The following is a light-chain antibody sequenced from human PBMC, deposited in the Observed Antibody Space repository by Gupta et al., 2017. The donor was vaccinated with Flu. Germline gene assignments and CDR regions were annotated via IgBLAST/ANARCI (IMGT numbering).Light chain of an antibody. Sequence: DFQMTQSPSTLSASVGDRVTITCRASQTIKTWLAWFQRKPGGAPKLLIYKASTLETGVPSRFSGSGSGTEFTLTISSLQPDDFATYYCQQYYGPWTFGQGTKVEIK. CDR1: QTIKTW. J-gene: IGKJ1*01. V-gene: IGKV1-5*03. CDR3: QQYYGPWT. CDR2: KAS.